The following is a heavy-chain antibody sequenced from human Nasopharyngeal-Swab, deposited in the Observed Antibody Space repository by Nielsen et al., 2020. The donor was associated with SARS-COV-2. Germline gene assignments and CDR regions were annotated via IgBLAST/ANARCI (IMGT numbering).Heavy chain of an antibody. V-gene: IGHV3-21*01. J-gene: IGHJ6*03. Sequence: GESLKISCAASGFTFSSYSMNWVRQAPGKGLEWVSSISSSSSYIYYADSVKGRFTVSRDNAKNSLYLQMNTLRAEDTAVYYCARGGEAGYSSSWYVPGYYYYYYYMDVWGKGTTVTVSS. CDR3: ARGGEAGYSSSWYVPGYYYYYYYMDV. D-gene: IGHD6-13*01. CDR2: ISSSSSYI. CDR1: GFTFSSYS.